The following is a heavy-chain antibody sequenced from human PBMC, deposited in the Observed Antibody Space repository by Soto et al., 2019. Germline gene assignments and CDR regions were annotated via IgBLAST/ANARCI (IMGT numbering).Heavy chain of an antibody. CDR1: GYTFTSYG. D-gene: IGHD2-15*01. CDR2: ISAYNGNT. V-gene: IGHV1-18*04. Sequence: ASLKVSCKASGYTFTSYGISWVRQAPGQGPEWMGWISAYNGNTNYAQKLQGRVTMTTDTSTSTAYMGLRSLRSDDTAVYYCARDQWRSLDSWGQGTLVTVSS. J-gene: IGHJ5*01. CDR3: ARDQWRSLDS.